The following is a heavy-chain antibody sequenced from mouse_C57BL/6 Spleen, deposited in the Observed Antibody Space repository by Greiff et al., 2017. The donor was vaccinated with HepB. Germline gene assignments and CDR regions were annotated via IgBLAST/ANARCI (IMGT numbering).Heavy chain of an antibody. CDR2: IRNKANGYTT. J-gene: IGHJ1*03. V-gene: IGHV7-3*01. CDR1: GFTFTDYY. D-gene: IGHD1-1*01. CDR3: ARGGPNYDGSSYGYFDV. Sequence: EVMLVESGGGLVQPGGSLSLSCAASGFTFTDYYMSWVRQPPGKALEWLGFIRNKANGYTTEYSASVQGRFTISRDNSQSILYLQMNALRAEDSATYYCARGGPNYDGSSYGYFDVWGTGTTVTVSS.